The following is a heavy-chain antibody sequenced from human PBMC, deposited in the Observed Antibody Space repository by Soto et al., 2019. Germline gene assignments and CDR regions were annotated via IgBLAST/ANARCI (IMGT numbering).Heavy chain of an antibody. CDR1: GFTFSSYG. Sequence: QVQLVESGGGVVQPGRSLRLSCAASGFTFSSYGMHWVRQAPGKGLEWVAVISYDGSNKYYADSVKGRFTISRDNSKNTLSLQMNSLRAEDTAVYYCAKDRRRGHSSSWYYYYYGMDVWGQGTTVTVSS. CDR2: ISYDGSNK. D-gene: IGHD6-13*01. J-gene: IGHJ6*02. V-gene: IGHV3-30*18. CDR3: AKDRRRGHSSSWYYYYYGMDV.